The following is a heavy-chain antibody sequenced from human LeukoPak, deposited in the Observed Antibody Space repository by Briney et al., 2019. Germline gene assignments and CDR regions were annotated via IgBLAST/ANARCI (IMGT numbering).Heavy chain of an antibody. CDR1: GRTFSIYA. Sequence: TVKVSCKACGRTFSIYAISWARQAPGQGLEWMGGISPIFGTANYAQKLQGRVTITADESTSTAYRELSSLRSEDTAVYYCARPRIVVALDAFDICGQGTMVTVSS. J-gene: IGHJ3*02. CDR3: ARPRIVVALDAFDI. CDR2: ISPIFGTA. V-gene: IGHV1-69*01. D-gene: IGHD2-15*01.